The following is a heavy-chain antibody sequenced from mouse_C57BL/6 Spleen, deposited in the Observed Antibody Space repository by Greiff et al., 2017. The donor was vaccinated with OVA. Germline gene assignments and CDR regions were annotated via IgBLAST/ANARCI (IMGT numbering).Heavy chain of an antibody. CDR3: ARQNYYGSNGYFDV. CDR1: GYTFTSYW. D-gene: IGHD1-1*01. CDR2: IDPSDSYT. J-gene: IGHJ1*03. V-gene: IGHV1-69*01. Sequence: VQLQQPGAELVMPGASVKLSCKASGYTFTSYWMHWVKQRPGQGLEWIGEIDPSDSYTNYNQKFKGKSTLTVDKSSSTAYMQLSSLTSEDSAVYHCARQNYYGSNGYFDVWGTGTTVTVSS.